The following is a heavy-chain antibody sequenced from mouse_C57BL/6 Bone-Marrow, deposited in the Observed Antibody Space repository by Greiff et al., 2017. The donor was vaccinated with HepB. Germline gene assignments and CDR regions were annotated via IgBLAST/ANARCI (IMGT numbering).Heavy chain of an antibody. J-gene: IGHJ4*01. CDR3: ARSPLYGNYGAMDY. D-gene: IGHD2-1*01. CDR2: IYPGSGNT. CDR1: GYTFTDYY. V-gene: IGHV1-76*01. Sequence: VQLQQSGSELVRPGASVKLSCKASGYTFTDYYINWVKQRPGQGLEWIARIYPGSGNTYYNEKFKGKATLTAEKSSSTAYMQLSSLTSEDSAVYFCARSPLYGNYGAMDYWGQGTSVTVSS.